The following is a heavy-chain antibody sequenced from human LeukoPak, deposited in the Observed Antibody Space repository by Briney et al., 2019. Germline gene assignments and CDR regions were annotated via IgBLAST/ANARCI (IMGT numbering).Heavy chain of an antibody. D-gene: IGHD3-10*01. V-gene: IGHV5-51*01. Sequence: GESLKISCKGSGYSFTSYWIGWVRQMPGKGLEWMGIIYSGDSDTRYSPSFQGQVTISADKSISTAYLQWSSLKASDTAMYYCARPPANYYGSGSYYSYWGQGTLVTVSS. J-gene: IGHJ4*02. CDR1: GYSFTSYW. CDR3: ARPPANYYGSGSYYSY. CDR2: IYSGDSDT.